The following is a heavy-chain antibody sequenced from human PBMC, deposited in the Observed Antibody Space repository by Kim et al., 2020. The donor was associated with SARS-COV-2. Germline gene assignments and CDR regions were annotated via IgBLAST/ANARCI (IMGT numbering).Heavy chain of an antibody. J-gene: IGHJ6*02. CDR3: ARDGNSAAGGMDV. Sequence: YTPSLKSRVTISVDTSKNQFSLKLSSVTAADTAVYYCARDGNSAAGGMDVWGQGTTVTVSS. D-gene: IGHD2-15*01. V-gene: IGHV4-59*01.